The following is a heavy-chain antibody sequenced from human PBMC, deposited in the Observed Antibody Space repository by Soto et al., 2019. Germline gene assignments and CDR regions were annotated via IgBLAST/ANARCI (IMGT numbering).Heavy chain of an antibody. D-gene: IGHD2-15*01. CDR1: GGTFSSYA. Sequence: QVQLVQSGAEVKKPGSSMKVSCKASGGTFSSYAISWVRQAPGQGLEWMGGIIPIFGTANYAQKFQGRVTITADESTSTAYMELSSLRSEDTAVYYCAREGGYCSGGSCYSGRGPSWFDPWGQGTLVTVSS. V-gene: IGHV1-69*01. CDR2: IIPIFGTA. CDR3: AREGGYCSGGSCYSGRGPSWFDP. J-gene: IGHJ5*02.